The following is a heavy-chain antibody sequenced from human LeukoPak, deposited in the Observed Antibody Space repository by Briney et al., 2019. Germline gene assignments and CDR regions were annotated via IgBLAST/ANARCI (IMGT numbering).Heavy chain of an antibody. D-gene: IGHD2-15*01. CDR3: ARSLLTGYYYYGMDV. Sequence: GESLKISCQGSGYSFASYWIGWVRQVPGKGLEWMGIIYPGDSDTRYSPSFQGQVTISADKSISTAYLQWSSLKASDTAMYYCARSLLTGYYYYGMDVWGQGTTVTVSS. CDR2: IYPGDSDT. J-gene: IGHJ6*02. V-gene: IGHV5-51*01. CDR1: GYSFASYW.